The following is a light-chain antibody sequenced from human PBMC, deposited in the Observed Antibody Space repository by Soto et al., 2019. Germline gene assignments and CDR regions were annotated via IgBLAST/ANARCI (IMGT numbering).Light chain of an antibody. CDR3: SSYTSSSPCV. V-gene: IGLV2-14*01. CDR1: SSDVGGYNY. J-gene: IGLJ1*01. CDR2: EVS. Sequence: QSVLTQPASVSGSPGQSITISCTGTSSDVGGYNYVSWYQQHPGKAPKLMIYEVSNRPSGVSNRFSGSKSGNTASLTISGLQAEDEADYYCSSYTSSSPCVFGTGNKVTVL.